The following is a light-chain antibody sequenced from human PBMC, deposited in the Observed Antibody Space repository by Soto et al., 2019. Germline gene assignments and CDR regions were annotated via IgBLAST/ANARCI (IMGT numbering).Light chain of an antibody. CDR1: QTVRNNY. V-gene: IGKV3-20*01. J-gene: IGKJ1*01. Sequence: VLMQCPFTLSLSPGERATVSCMASQTVRNNYLAWYQQKPGQAPRLLIYDASNRATGIPDRFSGSGSGTDFTLTLSRLEPEDFAVYYCQRYGSSGTFGQGTKVDIK. CDR2: DAS. CDR3: QRYGSSGT.